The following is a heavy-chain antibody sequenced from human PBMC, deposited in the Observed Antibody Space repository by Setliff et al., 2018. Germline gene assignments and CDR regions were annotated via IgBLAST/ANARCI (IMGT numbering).Heavy chain of an antibody. CDR3: ARVGGYASAWHGIEAFDI. D-gene: IGHD6-19*01. Sequence: GASVKVSCKASGYIFTSYGFSWVRQAPGQGLEWMGWISTYNGKTNYAQKFQGRVTMTRDTSIDTAYMEVNRLTYDDTAVYYCARVGGYASAWHGIEAFDIWGQGTKVTVSS. CDR2: ISTYNGKT. V-gene: IGHV1-18*01. CDR1: GYIFTSYG. J-gene: IGHJ3*02.